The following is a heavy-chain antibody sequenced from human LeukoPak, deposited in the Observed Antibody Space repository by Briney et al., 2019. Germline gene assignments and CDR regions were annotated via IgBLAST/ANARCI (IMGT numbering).Heavy chain of an antibody. V-gene: IGHV3-48*02. CDR3: ARELYQLLPDY. CDR1: GFTFSGYG. Sequence: GGSLRLSCAASGFTFSGYGLNWVRQAPGKGLEWVSYIGPGSTTIYYADSAKGRFTISRDNAGNSLNLQMNSLRDEDTAVYYCARELYQLLPDYWGQGTLVTVSS. CDR2: IGPGSTTI. D-gene: IGHD2-2*01. J-gene: IGHJ4*02.